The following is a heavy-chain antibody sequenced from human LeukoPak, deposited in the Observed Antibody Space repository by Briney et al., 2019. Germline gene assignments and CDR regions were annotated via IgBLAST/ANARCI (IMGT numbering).Heavy chain of an antibody. Sequence: GGSLRLSCAASGFTFSSYAMSWVRQAPGKGLEWVSDISDSGGNTYYADSVKGRFTISRDNSKNTLYLQMNSLRAEDTALYYCAKDRGSSWYDNFDYWGQGTLVTVSS. CDR2: ISDSGGNT. CDR3: AKDRGSSWYDNFDY. J-gene: IGHJ4*02. CDR1: GFTFSSYA. V-gene: IGHV3-23*01. D-gene: IGHD6-13*01.